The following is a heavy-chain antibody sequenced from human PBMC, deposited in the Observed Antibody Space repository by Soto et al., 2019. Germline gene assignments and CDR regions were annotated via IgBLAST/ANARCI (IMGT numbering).Heavy chain of an antibody. CDR1: GFTFSSYC. D-gene: IGHD2-15*01. CDR2: IKQDGSEK. Sequence: GGSLRLSCAASGFTFSSYCMSWVRQAPGKGLEWVANIKQDGSEKYYVDSVTGRFTISRDDAKNSLYLQMNTLRAEDTAVYYCARDHLGYCSSGSCNWAEYFGCWGQGTLVTVSS. CDR3: ARDHLGYCSSGSCNWAEYFGC. J-gene: IGHJ4*02. V-gene: IGHV3-7*04.